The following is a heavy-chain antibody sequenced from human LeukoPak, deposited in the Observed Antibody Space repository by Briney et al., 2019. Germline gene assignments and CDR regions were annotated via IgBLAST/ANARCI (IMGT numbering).Heavy chain of an antibody. J-gene: IGHJ4*02. D-gene: IGHD4-23*01. Sequence: SETLSLTCTVSGYSISSSYYWGWIRQPPGKGLEWIGSIYYSGSTYYNPSLKSRVTISVDTSKNQFSLKLSSVTAADTAVYYCARYHAVVTPGYYFDYWGQGTLVTVSS. CDR2: IYYSGST. CDR1: GYSISSSYY. CDR3: ARYHAVVTPGYYFDY. V-gene: IGHV4-38-2*02.